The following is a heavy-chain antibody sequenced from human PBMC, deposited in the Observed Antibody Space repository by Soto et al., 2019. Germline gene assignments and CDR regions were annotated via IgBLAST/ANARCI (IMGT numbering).Heavy chain of an antibody. CDR3: AREVGGYYGMDV. V-gene: IGHV4-39*07. CDR2: IYHSGST. D-gene: IGHD3-16*01. CDR1: GGSISSSSYY. J-gene: IGHJ6*02. Sequence: PSETLSLTCTVSGGSISSSSYYWGWIRQPPGKGLEWIGEIYHSGSTNYNPSLKSRVTISVDKSKNQFSLKLSSVTAADTAVYYCAREVGGYYGMDVWGQGTTVTVSS.